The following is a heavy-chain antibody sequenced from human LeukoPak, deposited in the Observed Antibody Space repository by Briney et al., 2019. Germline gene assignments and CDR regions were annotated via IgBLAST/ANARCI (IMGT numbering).Heavy chain of an antibody. V-gene: IGHV3-21*01. Sequence: GGSLRLSCEASGFTFGSHAMYWVRQAPGKGLEWVSSISSSSSYIYYADSVKGRFTISRDNAKNSLYLQMNSLRAEDTAVYYCARDLQEGYYDSSGFDYWGQGTLVTVSS. CDR2: ISSSSSYI. CDR3: ARDLQEGYYDSSGFDY. J-gene: IGHJ4*02. D-gene: IGHD3-22*01. CDR1: GFTFGSHA.